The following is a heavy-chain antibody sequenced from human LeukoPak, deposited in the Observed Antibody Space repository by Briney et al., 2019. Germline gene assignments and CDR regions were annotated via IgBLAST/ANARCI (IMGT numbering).Heavy chain of an antibody. D-gene: IGHD6-19*01. V-gene: IGHV1-46*01. Sequence: ASVKVSCKASGYTLTSYYMHWLRQAPGQGLEWMGIINPNDGSTSYAQKFQGRVTMTRDTSTSTVYMELSSLRSEDTAVYYCARTGPAGTTSYGMDVWGQGTTVTVSS. J-gene: IGHJ6*02. CDR2: INPNDGST. CDR1: GYTLTSYY. CDR3: ARTGPAGTTSYGMDV.